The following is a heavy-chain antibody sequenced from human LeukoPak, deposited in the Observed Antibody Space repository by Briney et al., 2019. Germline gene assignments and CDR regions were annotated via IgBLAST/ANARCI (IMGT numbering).Heavy chain of an antibody. CDR2: INPNSGGT. Sequence: ASVKVSCKASGYTFTSYDINWVRQATGQGLEWMGWINPNSGGTNYAQKFQGRVTMTRDTSISTAYMELSRLRSDDTAVYYCARGRNRFGELFHYYYYMDVWGKGTTVTISS. CDR1: GYTFTSYD. D-gene: IGHD3-10*01. CDR3: ARGRNRFGELFHYYYYMDV. J-gene: IGHJ6*03. V-gene: IGHV1-2*02.